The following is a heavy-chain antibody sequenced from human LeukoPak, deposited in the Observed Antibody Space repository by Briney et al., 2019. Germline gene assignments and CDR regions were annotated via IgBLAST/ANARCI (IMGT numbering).Heavy chain of an antibody. CDR2: INSDGSST. V-gene: IGHV3-74*01. CDR1: GFTFSSYW. Sequence: GGSLRLSCAASGFTFSSYWMHWVRQAPGKGLVWVSRINSDGSSTSYADSVKGRFTISRDNSKNTLYLQMNSLRAEDTAVYYCAKDLAQGSRSSSHFDYWGQGTLVTVSS. D-gene: IGHD6-13*01. J-gene: IGHJ4*02. CDR3: AKDLAQGSRSSSHFDY.